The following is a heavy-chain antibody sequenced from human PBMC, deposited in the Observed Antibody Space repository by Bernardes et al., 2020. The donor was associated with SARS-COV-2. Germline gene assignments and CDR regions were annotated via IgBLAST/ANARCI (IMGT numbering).Heavy chain of an antibody. V-gene: IGHV3-15*01. Sequence: GGSLRLSCVASGFTASNAWMSWVRQAPGKGLEWVGYIKSEIHGGTTVHAAPLKGRFTISRDDPKNTLYLQMNRLTTEDTAVYYCNIVVVIDDSFIDVWGQGTTVTVSS. J-gene: IGHJ6*02. D-gene: IGHD2-15*01. CDR3: NIVVVIDDSFIDV. CDR1: GFTASNAW. CDR2: IKSEIHGGTT.